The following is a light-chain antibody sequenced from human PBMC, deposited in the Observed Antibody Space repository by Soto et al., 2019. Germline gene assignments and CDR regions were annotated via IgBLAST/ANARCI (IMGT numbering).Light chain of an antibody. CDR3: VSFTTSRSYV. CDR2: DII. CDR1: SSDVGAYIF. V-gene: IGLV2-14*03. J-gene: IGLJ1*01. Sequence: QSALTQPASVSGSPGQSITTSCTGTSSDVGAYIFVSWYQQHPGKAPKLMIYDIINRPSGVSNRFSGSKSGNTASLTISGLQAEDEADYYCVSFTTSRSYVFGTGTRSPS.